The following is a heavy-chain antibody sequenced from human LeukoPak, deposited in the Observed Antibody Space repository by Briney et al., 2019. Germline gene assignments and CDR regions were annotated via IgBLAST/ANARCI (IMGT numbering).Heavy chain of an antibody. CDR3: AKERGLGYYDSSGYFDY. CDR1: GFTFSSYG. Sequence: GRSLRLSCAASGFTFSSYGMHWVRQAPGKGLEWVAVIWYGGSNKYYADSVKGRFTISRDNSKNTLYLQMNSLRAEDTAVYYCAKERGLGYYDSSGYFDYWGQGTLVTVSS. D-gene: IGHD3-22*01. J-gene: IGHJ4*02. CDR2: IWYGGSNK. V-gene: IGHV3-30*18.